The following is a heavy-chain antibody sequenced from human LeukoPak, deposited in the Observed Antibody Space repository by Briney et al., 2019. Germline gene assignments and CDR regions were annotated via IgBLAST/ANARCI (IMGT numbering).Heavy chain of an antibody. CDR3: ARDPEGFGAAYFDY. D-gene: IGHD3-16*01. J-gene: IGHJ4*02. V-gene: IGHV3-21*01. CDR1: GFSFSSYN. Sequence: GGSLRLSCVASGFSFSSYNMNWVRQAPGKGLEWVSSISRSASNIYYADSVKGRFTISRDNAKNSFYLQMNSLRAEDTAVFYCARDPEGFGAAYFDYWGQGTLVTVSS. CDR2: ISRSASNI.